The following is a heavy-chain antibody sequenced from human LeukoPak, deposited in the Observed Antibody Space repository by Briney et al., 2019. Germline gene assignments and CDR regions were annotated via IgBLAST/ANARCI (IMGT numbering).Heavy chain of an antibody. J-gene: IGHJ6*03. V-gene: IGHV3-23*01. CDR1: GFTFSSYA. CDR2: ISGSGGST. Sequence: GGSLRLSCAASGFTFSSYAMSWVRQAPGKGLEWVSAISGSGGSTYYADSVKGRFTISRDNSENTLYLQMNSLRAEDTAVYYCAKVSMEVDRPRDYYYMDVWGKGTTVTVSS. D-gene: IGHD2-8*01. CDR3: AKVSMEVDRPRDYYYMDV.